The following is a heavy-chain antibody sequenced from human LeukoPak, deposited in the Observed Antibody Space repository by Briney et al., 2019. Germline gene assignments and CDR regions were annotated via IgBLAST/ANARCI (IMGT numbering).Heavy chain of an antibody. D-gene: IGHD6-19*01. J-gene: IGHJ4*02. Sequence: GGSLRLSRAASGFTFRTYGMHWVRQAPGKGLEWVSGFTGRDNNIDYVDSVKGRFTISRDNSKNTLYLQMTSLRAEDTAVYYCAKVYRSGWSYFDSWGQGAAVTVSS. CDR1: GFTFRTYG. V-gene: IGHV3-23*01. CDR2: FTGRDNNI. CDR3: AKVYRSGWSYFDS.